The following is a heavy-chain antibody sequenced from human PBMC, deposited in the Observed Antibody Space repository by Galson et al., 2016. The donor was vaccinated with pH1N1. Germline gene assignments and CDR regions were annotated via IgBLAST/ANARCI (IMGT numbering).Heavy chain of an antibody. CDR1: GYTFTSYG. D-gene: IGHD1-1*01. J-gene: IGHJ4*02. V-gene: IGHV1-18*01. Sequence: SVKVSCKASGYTFTSYGIDWVRQAPGQGLEWMGWISGYNGNTIYAQKFQGRVIMTTDTSTSTAYMEMRGLRSGDTAIYYCTRDLGQLEREFFHYWGQGTLVTVSS. CDR3: TRDLGQLEREFFHY. CDR2: ISGYNGNT.